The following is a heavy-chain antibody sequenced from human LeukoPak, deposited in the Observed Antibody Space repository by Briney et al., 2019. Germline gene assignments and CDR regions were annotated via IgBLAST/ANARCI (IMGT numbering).Heavy chain of an antibody. D-gene: IGHD3-16*01. Sequence: GGSVRLSCEASGFTFSTYVMSWVRQAPGKGLECVSSISGSGGTTYYADSVKGRFTISRDNSKNTVYLQMSSLTVEDTAIYYCAKEKLRYYDYWGQGAMVTVSS. CDR1: GFTFSTYV. CDR3: AKEKLRYYDY. J-gene: IGHJ4*02. V-gene: IGHV3-23*01. CDR2: ISGSGGTT.